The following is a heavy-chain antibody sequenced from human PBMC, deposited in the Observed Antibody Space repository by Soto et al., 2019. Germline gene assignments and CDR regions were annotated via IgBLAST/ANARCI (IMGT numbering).Heavy chain of an antibody. CDR2: ISDSGGRT. CDR3: TKRGVRFLEWLGDV. CDR1: GFSFISYA. Sequence: DVQLLESGGGLVQPGKSLRLSCAASGFSFISYAMSWVRQVPGKRLEWVSSISDSGGRTFYAESVEGRFTISRDDSTSTLFLQMNSLRAEDTAIYYCTKRGVRFLEWLGDVWGQGTTVTVSS. D-gene: IGHD3-3*01. J-gene: IGHJ6*02. V-gene: IGHV3-23*01.